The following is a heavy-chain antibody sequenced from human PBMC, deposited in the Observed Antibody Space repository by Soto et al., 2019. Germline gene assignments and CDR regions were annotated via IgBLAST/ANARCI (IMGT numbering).Heavy chain of an antibody. V-gene: IGHV3-33*01. CDR2: IWYDGSNK. D-gene: IGHD6-13*01. J-gene: IGHJ6*02. Sequence: GGSLRLSCAASGFTFSSYGMHWVRQAPGKGLEWVAVIWYDGSNKYYEDSVKGRFTISRDNSKNTLYLQMNSLRAEDTAVYYCARAAAYYYYGMDVWGQGTTVTVSS. CDR3: ARAAAYYYYGMDV. CDR1: GFTFSSYG.